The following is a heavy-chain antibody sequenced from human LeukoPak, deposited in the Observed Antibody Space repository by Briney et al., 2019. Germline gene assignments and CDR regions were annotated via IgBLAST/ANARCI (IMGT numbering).Heavy chain of an antibody. CDR2: IYYSGST. V-gene: IGHV4-39*01. CDR1: GGSISSSSYY. Sequence: SETLSLTCTVSGGSISSSSYYWGWIRQPPGKGLEWIGSIYYSGSTYYNPSLKSRVTISVDTSKNQFSLKLSSVTAADTAVYYCARHGNGWYYFDYWGQGTLVTASS. D-gene: IGHD6-19*01. J-gene: IGHJ4*02. CDR3: ARHGNGWYYFDY.